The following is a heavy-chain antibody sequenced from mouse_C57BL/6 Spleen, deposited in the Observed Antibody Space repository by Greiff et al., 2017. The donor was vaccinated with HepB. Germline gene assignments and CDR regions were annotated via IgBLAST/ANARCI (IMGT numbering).Heavy chain of an antibody. CDR3: TEDGYFDY. J-gene: IGHJ2*01. V-gene: IGHV6-3*01. CDR1: GFTFSNYW. D-gene: IGHD2-3*01. CDR2: IRLKSDNYAT. Sequence: EVKLMESGGGLVQPGGSMKLSCVASGFTFSNYWMNWVRQSPEKGLEWVAQIRLKSDNYATHYAESVKGRFTISRDDSKSSVYLQMNNLRAEDTGIYYCTEDGYFDYWGQGTTLTVSS.